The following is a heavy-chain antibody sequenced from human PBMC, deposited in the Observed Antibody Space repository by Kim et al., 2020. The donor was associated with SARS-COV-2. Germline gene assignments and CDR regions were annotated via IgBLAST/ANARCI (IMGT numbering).Heavy chain of an antibody. CDR1: GYTFTSYA. D-gene: IGHD4-4*01. Sequence: ASVKVSCKASGYTFTSYAMHWVRQAPGQRLEWMGWINAGNGNTKYSQKFQGRVTITRDTSASTAYMELSSLRSEDTAVYYCARRMHDYSHTINLDGMDVWGQGTTVTVSS. CDR2: INAGNGNT. CDR3: ARRMHDYSHTINLDGMDV. J-gene: IGHJ6*02. V-gene: IGHV1-3*01.